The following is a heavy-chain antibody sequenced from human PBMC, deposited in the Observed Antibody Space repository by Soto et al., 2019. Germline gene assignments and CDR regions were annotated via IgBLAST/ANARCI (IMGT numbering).Heavy chain of an antibody. CDR3: ANVAAGSGSFYWSNIDY. CDR2: ISGSGAST. D-gene: IGHD3-10*01. Sequence: EVQLLESGGGLVQPGGSLRLSCAASGFTFASYAMNWVRQAPGKGLEWVSAISGSGASTYSADSVKGRFTISRDNSKNTLYLQMNSLRAEDTAVYYCANVAAGSGSFYWSNIDYWGQGTLVTVSS. CDR1: GFTFASYA. V-gene: IGHV3-23*01. J-gene: IGHJ4*02.